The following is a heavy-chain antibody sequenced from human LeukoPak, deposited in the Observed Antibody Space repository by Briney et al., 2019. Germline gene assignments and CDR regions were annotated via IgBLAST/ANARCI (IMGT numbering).Heavy chain of an antibody. Sequence: ASVKVSCKASGCTFTSYYMHWVRQAPGQGLEWLGIINPSGGSTSHAQKFQGRVTMTRDTSTSTVYMELSSLRSEDTAVYYCARDKVGQGYYGSGSYYNGYYYYGMDVWGKGTTVTVSS. D-gene: IGHD3-10*01. CDR2: INPSGGST. CDR3: ARDKVGQGYYGSGSYYNGYYYYGMDV. J-gene: IGHJ6*04. CDR1: GCTFTSYY. V-gene: IGHV1-46*01.